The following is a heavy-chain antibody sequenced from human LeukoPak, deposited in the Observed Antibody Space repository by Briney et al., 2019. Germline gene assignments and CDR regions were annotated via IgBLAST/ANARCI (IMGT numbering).Heavy chain of an antibody. CDR2: INSDGSST. CDR1: GFTFSSYW. Sequence: PGGSLRLSCAASGFTFSSYWMHRVRQAPGKGLVWVSRINSDGSSTGYADSVKGRFTISRDNAKNTLYLQMNSLRAEDTAVYYCTIVGATSVYWGQGTLVTVSS. D-gene: IGHD1-26*01. V-gene: IGHV3-74*01. J-gene: IGHJ4*02. CDR3: TIVGATSVY.